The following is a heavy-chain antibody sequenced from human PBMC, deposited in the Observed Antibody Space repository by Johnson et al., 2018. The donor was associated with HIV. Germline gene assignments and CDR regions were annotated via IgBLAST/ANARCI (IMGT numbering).Heavy chain of an antibody. D-gene: IGHD5-18*01. V-gene: IGHV3-7*01. J-gene: IGHJ3*02. CDR1: GFTFSSYW. CDR3: ARDRWGYSYGSDAFDI. CDR2: IKQDGSEK. Sequence: VQLVESGGGLVQPGGSLRLSCAASGFTFSSYWMSWVRQAPGKGLEWVANIKQDGSEKYYVDSVKGRFTISRDNAKNSLYLQMNSLRAEDTAVYYCARDRWGYSYGSDAFDIWGQGTMVTVSS.